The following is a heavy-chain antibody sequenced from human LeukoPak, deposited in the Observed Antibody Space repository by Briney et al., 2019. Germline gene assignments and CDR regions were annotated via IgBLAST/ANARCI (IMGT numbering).Heavy chain of an antibody. V-gene: IGHV1-2*02. CDR2: INPNSGGT. D-gene: IGHD6-19*01. CDR3: AREFKKGIAVAGTDY. J-gene: IGHJ4*02. Sequence: ASVKVSCKASGYTFTGYYMHWVRQAPGQGLEWMGWINPNSGGTNYGRVTMTRDTSISTAYMELSRLRSDDTAVYYCAREFKKGIAVAGTDYWGQGIMVIVSS. CDR1: GYTFTGYY.